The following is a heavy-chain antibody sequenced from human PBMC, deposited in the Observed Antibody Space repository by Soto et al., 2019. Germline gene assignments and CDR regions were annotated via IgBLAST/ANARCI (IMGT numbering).Heavy chain of an antibody. CDR1: GDTITSFS. D-gene: IGHD1-7*01. V-gene: IGHV4-4*07. Sequence: SETLSLTCTVSGDTITSFSWNWIRQSAGKGLEWIGRISTTGNTHYNPSLESRVTMSLDTSKNQFSLKLTSVTAADTAVYYCEGESGENWSYEAYWGQGTLVTV. CDR3: EGESGENWSYEAY. CDR2: ISTTGNT. J-gene: IGHJ4*02.